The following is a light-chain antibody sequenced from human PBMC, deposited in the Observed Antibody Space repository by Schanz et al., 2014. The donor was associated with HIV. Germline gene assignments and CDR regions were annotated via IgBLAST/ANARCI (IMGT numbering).Light chain of an antibody. CDR3: LQYNDDVYT. CDR1: QGISSY. CDR2: GAS. V-gene: IGKV1-8*01. J-gene: IGKJ2*01. Sequence: AIRMTQSPSSFSASTGDRVTITCRASQGISSYLAWYQQKPGKAPKLLIYGASSLQSGVPSRFSGSGSGTEFTLSISSLQSDDFATYYCLQYNDDVYTFGQGTKLEIK.